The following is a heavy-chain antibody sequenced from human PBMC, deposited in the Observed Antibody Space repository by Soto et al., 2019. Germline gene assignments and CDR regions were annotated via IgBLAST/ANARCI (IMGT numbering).Heavy chain of an antibody. J-gene: IGHJ6*03. CDR2: IYYSGST. Sequence: SETLSLTCTVSGGSTSSGGYYWSWIRQHPGKGLEWIGYIYYSGSTYYNPSLKSRVTISVDTSKNQFSLKLSSVTAADTAVYYCAREGAGYCSCSSCDILFILEFWAKGTTDPGS. V-gene: IGHV4-31*03. D-gene: IGHD2-2*01. CDR1: GGSTSSGGYY. CDR3: AREGAGYCSCSSCDILFILEF.